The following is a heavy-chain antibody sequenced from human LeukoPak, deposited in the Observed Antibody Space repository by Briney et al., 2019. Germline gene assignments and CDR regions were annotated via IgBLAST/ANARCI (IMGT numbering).Heavy chain of an antibody. J-gene: IGHJ5*02. CDR2: INPNSGGT. V-gene: IGHV1-2*02. CDR1: GYTFTGYY. D-gene: IGHD2-2*01. CDR3: ARDQYCSSTSCYSGFDP. Sequence: GASVKVSCKGSGYTFTGYYMHWVRQAPGQGLELMGRINPNSGGTNYAQKFQGRVTMTRDTSISTAYMELSRLRSDDTAVYYCARDQYCSSTSCYSGFDPWGQGTLVTVSS.